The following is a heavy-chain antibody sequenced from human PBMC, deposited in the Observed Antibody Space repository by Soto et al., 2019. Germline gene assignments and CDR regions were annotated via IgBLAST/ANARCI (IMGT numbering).Heavy chain of an antibody. J-gene: IGHJ4*02. CDR1: GFTFSSYW. CDR3: ARGSLGYFDWLAGYFDY. Sequence: GGSLRLSCAASGFTFSSYWMSWVRQAPGKGLEWVANIKQDGSEKYYVDSVKGRFTISRDNAKNSLYLQMNSLRAEDTAVYYWARGSLGYFDWLAGYFDYWGQGTLVTVSS. CDR2: IKQDGSEK. V-gene: IGHV3-7*01. D-gene: IGHD3-9*01.